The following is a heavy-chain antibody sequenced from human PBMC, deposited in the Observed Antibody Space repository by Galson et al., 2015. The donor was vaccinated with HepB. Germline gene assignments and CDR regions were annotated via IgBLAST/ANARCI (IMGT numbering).Heavy chain of an antibody. CDR1: GFTFSSYG. J-gene: IGHJ4*02. Sequence: SLRLSCAASGFTFSSYGMHWVRQAPGKGLEWVAVISYDGSNKYHADSVKGRFTISRDNSKNTLYLQMNSLRAEDTAVYYCAKVPPPATVTTSHPFDYWGQGTLVTVSS. CDR2: ISYDGSNK. CDR3: AKVPPPATVTTSHPFDY. V-gene: IGHV3-30*18. D-gene: IGHD4-17*01.